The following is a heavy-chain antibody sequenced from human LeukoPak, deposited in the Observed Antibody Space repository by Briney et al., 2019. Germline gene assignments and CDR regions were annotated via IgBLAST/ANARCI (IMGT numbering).Heavy chain of an antibody. CDR2: INHSGST. V-gene: IGHV4-34*01. CDR3: ARGGRWPQLFHFDY. CDR1: GGSFSGYY. D-gene: IGHD5-24*01. J-gene: IGHJ4*02. Sequence: SETLSLTCAVYGGSFSGYYWSWIRQPPGKGLEWIGEINHSGSTNYNPSLKSRVTISVDTSKNQFSLKLSSVTAADTAVYYCARGGRWPQLFHFDYWGQGTLVTVSS.